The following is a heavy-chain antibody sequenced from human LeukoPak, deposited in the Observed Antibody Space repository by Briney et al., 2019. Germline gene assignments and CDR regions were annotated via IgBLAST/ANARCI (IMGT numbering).Heavy chain of an antibody. CDR3: AKVAPTYYDFWSGYYMDY. J-gene: IGHJ4*02. CDR2: ISGSGGST. Sequence: PGGSLRLSCAASGFTFSSYAMSWVRQAPGRGLEWVSAISGSGGSTYYADSVKGRFTISRDNSKNTLYLQMNSLRAADTAVYHCAKVAPTYYDFWSGYYMDYWGQGTLVTVSS. D-gene: IGHD3-3*01. V-gene: IGHV3-23*01. CDR1: GFTFSSYA.